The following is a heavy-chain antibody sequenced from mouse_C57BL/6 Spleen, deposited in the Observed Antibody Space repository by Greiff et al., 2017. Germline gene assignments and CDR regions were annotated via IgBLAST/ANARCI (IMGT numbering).Heavy chain of an antibody. CDR3: ARDPYYFDY. CDR2: ISSGSSTI. J-gene: IGHJ2*01. V-gene: IGHV5-17*01. CDR1: GFTFSDHG. Sequence: VQLKESGGGLVKPGGSLKLSCAASGFTFSDHGMHWVRQAPEKGLEWVAYISSGSSTIYYADTVQGRFTISRDNAKKTLFLQMTSLRSEDTAMFYCARDPYYFDYWGQGTTLTVSS.